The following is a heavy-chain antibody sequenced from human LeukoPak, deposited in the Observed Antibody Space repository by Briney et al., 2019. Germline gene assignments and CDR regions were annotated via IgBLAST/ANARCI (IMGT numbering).Heavy chain of an antibody. V-gene: IGHV1-69*02. CDR1: GGTFRSYT. CDR2: IIPILGIA. CDR3: ARGVYYSNPYYYYYMDV. J-gene: IGHJ6*03. D-gene: IGHD4-11*01. Sequence: SSVKVSCKASGGTFRSYTISWVRQAPGQGLEWMGRIIPILGIANYAQKFQGRVTITADKSTSTAYMELSSLRSEDTAVYYCARGVYYSNPYYYYYMDVWGKGTTVTASS.